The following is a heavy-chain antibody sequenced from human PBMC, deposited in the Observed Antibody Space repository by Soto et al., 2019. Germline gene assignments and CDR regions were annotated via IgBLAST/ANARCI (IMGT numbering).Heavy chain of an antibody. Sequence: GGSLRLSCKASGFNFRSYAMSWVRQAPGKGLEWVSIISSNGESTYHTDATYYADSVRGRFSISRDNSKNTLSLQMNSLRPEDTAFYYCARDVETSMDGLHYFDPWGQGNLVTVSA. D-gene: IGHD5-18*01. CDR2: ISSNGESTYHTDAT. V-gene: IGHV3-23*01. CDR1: GFNFRSYA. CDR3: ARDVETSMDGLHYFDP. J-gene: IGHJ5*02.